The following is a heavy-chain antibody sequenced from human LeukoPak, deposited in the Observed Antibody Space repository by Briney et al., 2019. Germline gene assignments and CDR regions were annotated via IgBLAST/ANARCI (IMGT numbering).Heavy chain of an antibody. CDR3: TRVRSDTGRDACPEY. J-gene: IGHJ4*02. CDR1: GFIFSNFW. D-gene: IGHD2-8*02. Sequence: GGSLRLSCVASGFIFSNFWMSWVRQAPGKGLEWVANIKKDGSEKHYVDSVEGRFTISRDNAKSSLYLQMSSLRAEDTAVYYCTRVRSDTGRDACPEYWGQGTLVTVSS. V-gene: IGHV3-7*03. CDR2: IKKDGSEK.